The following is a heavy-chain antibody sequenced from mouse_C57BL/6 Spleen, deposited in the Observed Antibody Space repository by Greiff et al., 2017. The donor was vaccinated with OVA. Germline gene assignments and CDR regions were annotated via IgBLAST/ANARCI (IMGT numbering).Heavy chain of an antibody. J-gene: IGHJ2*01. CDR2: IDPSDSET. CDR1: GYTFTSYW. CDR3: ARGNYYGSSYGGYFDY. V-gene: IGHV1-52*01. D-gene: IGHD1-1*01. Sequence: QVQLQQPGAELVRPGSSVKLSCKASGYTFTSYWMHWVKQRPIQGLEWIGNIDPSDSETHYNQKFKDKATLTVDKSSSTAYMQLSSLTSEDSAVYYCARGNYYGSSYGGYFDYWGKGTTLTVSS.